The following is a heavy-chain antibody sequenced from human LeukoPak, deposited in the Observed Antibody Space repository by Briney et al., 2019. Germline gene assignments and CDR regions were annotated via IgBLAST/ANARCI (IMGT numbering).Heavy chain of an antibody. CDR2: NSGSGGST. Sequence: ETLSLTCTVSGGSVSSSSYYWGWIRQPPGKGLEWVSTNSGSGGSTYNADSVKGRFTISRDNSKNTLYLQMNSLRAEDTAVYYCARQYCSGGSCYSNYYYGMDVWGQGTTVTVSS. V-gene: IGHV3-23*01. CDR3: ARQYCSGGSCYSNYYYGMDV. J-gene: IGHJ6*02. CDR1: GGSVSSSSYY. D-gene: IGHD2-15*01.